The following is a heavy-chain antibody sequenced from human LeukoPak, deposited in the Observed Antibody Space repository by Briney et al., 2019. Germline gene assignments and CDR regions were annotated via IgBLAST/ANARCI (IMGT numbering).Heavy chain of an antibody. D-gene: IGHD2-2*01. CDR2: ISYDGSNK. CDR1: GFTFSSYA. V-gene: IGHV3-30-3*01. J-gene: IGHJ4*02. CDR3: YTDIVTVPAPDY. Sequence: PGGSLRLSCAASGFTFSSYAMSWVRQAPGKGLEWVAVISYDGSNKYYADSVKGRFTISRDNSKTTLYLRMNSLRAEDTAVYYCYTDIVTVPAPDYWGQGALVTVSS.